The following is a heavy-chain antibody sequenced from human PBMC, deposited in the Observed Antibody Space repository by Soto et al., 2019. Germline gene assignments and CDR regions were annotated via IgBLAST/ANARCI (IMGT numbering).Heavy chain of an antibody. V-gene: IGHV3-23*01. Sequence: EVQLLESGGGLVQPGGSLRLSCAASGFTFSSYAMTWVRQAPGKGLEWVSALSGNSGTTYSADSVKGRFTISRDNSRNTLYLQMSSLRAEDTALYYCAKGSKFTIFSANDFWGQGTLVPVSS. D-gene: IGHD3-3*01. J-gene: IGHJ4*02. CDR1: GFTFSSYA. CDR3: AKGSKFTIFSANDF. CDR2: LSGNSGTT.